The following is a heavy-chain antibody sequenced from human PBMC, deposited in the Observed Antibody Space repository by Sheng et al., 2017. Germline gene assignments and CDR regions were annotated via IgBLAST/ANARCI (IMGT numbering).Heavy chain of an antibody. D-gene: IGHD1-26*01. Sequence: QVQLQESGPGLVKPSETLSLTCAVSGYSISSGYYWGWIRQPPGKGLEWIGSIYHSGSTYYNPSLKSRVTISVDTSKNQFSLKLSSVTAADTAVYYCARGELLYNYYGMDVWDQGTTVTVSS. CDR1: GYSISSGYY. CDR3: ARGELLYNYYGMDV. V-gene: IGHV4-38-2*01. CDR2: IYHSGST. J-gene: IGHJ6*02.